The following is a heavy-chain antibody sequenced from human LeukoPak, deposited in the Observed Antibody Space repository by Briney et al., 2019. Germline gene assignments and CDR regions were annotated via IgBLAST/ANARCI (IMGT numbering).Heavy chain of an antibody. J-gene: IGHJ4*02. V-gene: IGHV4-39*07. CDR3: AILYSSSRSF. D-gene: IGHD6-6*01. Sequence: PSETLSLTCTVSGGSIRNTYYYWGWIRQPPGKGLEWIGEINHSGSTNYNPSLKSRVTISVDTSKNQFSLKLSSVTAADTAVYYCAILYSSSRSFWGQGTLVTVSS. CDR2: INHSGST. CDR1: GGSIRNTYYY.